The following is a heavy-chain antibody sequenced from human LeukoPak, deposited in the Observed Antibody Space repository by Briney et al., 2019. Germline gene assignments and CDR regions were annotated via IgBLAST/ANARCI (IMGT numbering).Heavy chain of an antibody. CDR1: GGSFSGYY. CDR2: INHSAST. Sequence: PSETLSLTCAVYGGSFSGYYWSWIRQPPGKGLEWIGEINHSASTNYNPSLKSRVTISVDTSKNQFSLKLSSVTAADTAVYYCARSKNKQQLVRRIGPYNWFDPWGQGTLVTVSS. J-gene: IGHJ5*02. V-gene: IGHV4-34*01. CDR3: ARSKNKQQLVRRIGPYNWFDP. D-gene: IGHD6-13*01.